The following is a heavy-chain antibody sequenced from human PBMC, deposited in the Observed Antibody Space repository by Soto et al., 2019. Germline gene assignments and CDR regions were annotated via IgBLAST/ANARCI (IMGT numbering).Heavy chain of an antibody. CDR1: GFTVSSNY. J-gene: IGHJ6*02. CDR3: ARDFPRGVLRYFDWLSLGVDGMDV. Sequence: PGGSLRLSCAASGFTVSSNYMSWVRQAPGKGLEWVSVIYSGGSTYYADSVKGRFTISRDNSKNTLYLQMNSLRAEDTAVYYCARDFPRGVLRYFDWLSLGVDGMDVWGQGTTVTVSS. CDR2: IYSGGST. V-gene: IGHV3-53*01. D-gene: IGHD3-9*01.